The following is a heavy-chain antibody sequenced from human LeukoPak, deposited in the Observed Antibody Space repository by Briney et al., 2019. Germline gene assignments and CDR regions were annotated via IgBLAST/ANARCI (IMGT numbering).Heavy chain of an antibody. D-gene: IGHD3-10*01. V-gene: IGHV3-21*01. CDR2: ISSSSSYI. CDR1: GFSFSTHS. Sequence: PGGSLRLSCAASGFSFSTHSMNWVRQAPGKGLEWVSSISSSSSYIYYADSVKGRFTISRDNAKNSLYLQMNSLRAEDTAVYYCARDNRPYYYGSGSPDYWGQGTLVTGSS. CDR3: ARDNRPYYYGSGSPDY. J-gene: IGHJ4*02.